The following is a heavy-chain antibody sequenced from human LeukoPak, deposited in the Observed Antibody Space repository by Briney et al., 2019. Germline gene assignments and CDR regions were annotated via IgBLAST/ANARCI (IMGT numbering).Heavy chain of an antibody. D-gene: IGHD3-3*01. CDR2: IIAYNGNT. J-gene: IGHJ6*02. V-gene: IGHV1-18*01. CDR3: ASDFWSGYYRPYYYGMDV. CDR1: GYTFTSYG. Sequence: ASVKVSCKASGYTFTSYGISWVRQAPGQGLEWMGWIIAYNGNTNYAQKLQGTVTMTTDTSTSTAYMGLRSLRSDDTAVYYCASDFWSGYYRPYYYGMDVWGQGTTVTVSS.